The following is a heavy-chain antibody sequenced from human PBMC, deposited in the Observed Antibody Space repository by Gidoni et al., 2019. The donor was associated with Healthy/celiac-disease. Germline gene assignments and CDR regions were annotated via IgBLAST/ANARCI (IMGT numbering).Heavy chain of an antibody. D-gene: IGHD2-8*01. Sequence: GESWGGLVKPAGTLRPSCAASGFTFSSYSLYRVRQAPGKGLEWVSSISSSSSYIYYADSVKGRFTISRDNAKNSLYLQMNSLRAEDTAVYYCARALFGDIVLRVYAPDAFDIWGQGTMVTVSS. CDR2: ISSSSSYI. V-gene: IGHV3-21*01. J-gene: IGHJ3*02. CDR3: ARALFGDIVLRVYAPDAFDI. CDR1: GFTFSSYS.